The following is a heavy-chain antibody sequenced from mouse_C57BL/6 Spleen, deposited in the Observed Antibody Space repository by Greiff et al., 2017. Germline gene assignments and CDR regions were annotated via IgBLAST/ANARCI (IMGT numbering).Heavy chain of an antibody. CDR2: IRNKANGYTT. V-gene: IGHV7-3*01. CDR1: GFTFTDYY. D-gene: IGHD2-5*01. J-gene: IGHJ4*01. Sequence: DVKLVESGGGLVQPGGSLSLSCAASGFTFTDYYMSWVRQPPGKALEWLGFIRNKANGYTTEYSASVKGRFTISRDNSQSILYLQMNALRAEDSATYYCARPYSNYYAMDYWGQGTSVTVSS. CDR3: ARPYSNYYAMDY.